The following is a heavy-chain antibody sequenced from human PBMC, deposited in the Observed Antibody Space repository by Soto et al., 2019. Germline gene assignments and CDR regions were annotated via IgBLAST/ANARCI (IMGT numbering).Heavy chain of an antibody. CDR3: ARTPPVLRYFDWYYFDY. Sequence: QLQLQESGPGLVKPSETLSLTCSVSGGSISSSTYYWGWVRQPPGKGLEWIGSIYYSGTTYYSPSLKSRVTMSVDTSKNQFSLNLNSVTAADTAVYYCARTPPVLRYFDWYYFDYWGQGSLVTVSS. CDR1: GGSISSSTYY. J-gene: IGHJ4*02. CDR2: IYYSGTT. V-gene: IGHV4-39*01. D-gene: IGHD3-9*01.